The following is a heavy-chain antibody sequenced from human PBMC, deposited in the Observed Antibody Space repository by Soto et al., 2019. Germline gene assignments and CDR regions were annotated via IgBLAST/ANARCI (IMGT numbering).Heavy chain of an antibody. D-gene: IGHD2-15*01. CDR3: APLSVSLSGPYGIHV. Sequence: SQTLSLTCSVSGYSVSSSDYYWAWIRQPPGKGLEWIGSMLYSGLTYYNPSLKSRVTLSVDTSKNQFSVRLNSVTASDTAVYYCAPLSVSLSGPYGIHVWGQGTTVTVSS. V-gene: IGHV4-39*01. J-gene: IGHJ6*02. CDR1: GYSVSSSDYY. CDR2: MLYSGLT.